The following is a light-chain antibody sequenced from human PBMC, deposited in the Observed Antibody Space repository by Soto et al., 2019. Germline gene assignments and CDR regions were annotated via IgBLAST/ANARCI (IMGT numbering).Light chain of an antibody. Sequence: QSVLTQPRSVSGSPGQSVTISCTGTSSDVGGYNYVSWYQQLPGKAPKLMIYDVSKRPSGVPDRFSGSKSGNTASLTISGLQAEDEADYYCCSYAGRYTDVFGTGTKVTVL. J-gene: IGLJ1*01. V-gene: IGLV2-11*01. CDR2: DVS. CDR1: SSDVGGYNY. CDR3: CSYAGRYTDV.